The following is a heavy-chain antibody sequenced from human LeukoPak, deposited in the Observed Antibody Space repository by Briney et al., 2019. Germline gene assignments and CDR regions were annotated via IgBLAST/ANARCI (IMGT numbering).Heavy chain of an antibody. Sequence: GGSLRLSCAASGFTFSRFSMTWVRQAPGKGLEWISYIHSTSSPIYYADSVKGRSTVSRDNAKNSLYLQMNSVRAEDTAVYYCGRGGSTGSWFNYWGQGTLVTVSS. CDR1: GFTFSRFS. V-gene: IGHV3-48*01. D-gene: IGHD6-13*01. CDR3: GRGGSTGSWFNY. J-gene: IGHJ4*02. CDR2: IHSTSSPI.